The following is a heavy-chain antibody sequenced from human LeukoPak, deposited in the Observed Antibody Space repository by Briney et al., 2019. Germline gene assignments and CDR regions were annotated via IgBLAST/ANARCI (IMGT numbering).Heavy chain of an antibody. J-gene: IGHJ6*02. D-gene: IGHD6-13*01. Sequence: GASVKVSCKASGGTFSSYANSWVRQAPGQGLEWMGGIIPIFGTANYAQKFQGRVTITADESTSTAYMELSSLRSEDTAVYYCARDGYSSSRAKYYYGMDVWGQGTTVTVSS. CDR3: ARDGYSSSRAKYYYGMDV. CDR2: IIPIFGTA. V-gene: IGHV1-69*13. CDR1: GGTFSSYA.